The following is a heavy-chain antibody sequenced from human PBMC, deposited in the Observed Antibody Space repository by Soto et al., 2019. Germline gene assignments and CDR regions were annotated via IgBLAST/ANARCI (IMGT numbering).Heavy chain of an antibody. Sequence: VKVSCKASGYTFTSYGISWVRQAPGQGLEWMGWISAYNGNTNYAQKLQGRVTMTTDTSTSTAYMELRSLRSDDTAVYYCARVCSGGSCFLDAFDIWGQGTMVTVS. CDR2: ISAYNGNT. CDR3: ARVCSGGSCFLDAFDI. V-gene: IGHV1-18*01. CDR1: GYTFTSYG. J-gene: IGHJ3*02. D-gene: IGHD2-15*01.